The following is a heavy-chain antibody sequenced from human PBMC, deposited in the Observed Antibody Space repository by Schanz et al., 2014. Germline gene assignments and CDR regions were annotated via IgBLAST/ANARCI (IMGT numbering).Heavy chain of an antibody. V-gene: IGHV1-18*04. Sequence: QVHLVQSGAEVKKPGSSMKVSCKASGGTFSTYPINWLRQAPGQGLEWMGWISPYNGNTNYAQKLQGRVTMTTDTATSTAYMELRSLRSDDTAVYYCARGGYSSGWYDRDIAHFDYWGQGTLVTVSS. J-gene: IGHJ4*02. CDR3: ARGGYSSGWYDRDIAHFDY. D-gene: IGHD6-19*01. CDR1: GGTFSTYP. CDR2: ISPYNGNT.